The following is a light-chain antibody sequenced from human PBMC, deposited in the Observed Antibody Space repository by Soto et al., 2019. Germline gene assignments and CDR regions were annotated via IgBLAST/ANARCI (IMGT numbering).Light chain of an antibody. V-gene: IGLV2-14*01. CDR1: SSDVGGYNY. J-gene: IGLJ2*01. Sequence: QSALTQPASVSGSPGQSVTISCTGTSSDVGGYNYVSLYQQHPGKAPKLINYNVRHRPSGVSNRFSDSKSGNTAALTISGLQDEDEADYYCSSYTSSSTLVFGGGTKLTVL. CDR2: NVR. CDR3: SSYTSSSTLV.